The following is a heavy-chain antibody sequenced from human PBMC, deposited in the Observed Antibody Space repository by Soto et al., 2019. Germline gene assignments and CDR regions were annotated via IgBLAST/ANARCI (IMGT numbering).Heavy chain of an antibody. D-gene: IGHD4-17*01. J-gene: IGHJ3*02. Sequence: EVQLVESGGDLVQPGGSLRLSCAASGFTFSSYSMNWVRQAPGKGLEWVSFISTTSTPIYYADSVKGRFTISRDNVKNSLYLQMNSLRAEYTAVYYCARYDFGNYGGAFDIWGQGTVVTVSS. CDR1: GFTFSSYS. CDR2: ISTTSTPI. CDR3: ARYDFGNYGGAFDI. V-gene: IGHV3-48*01.